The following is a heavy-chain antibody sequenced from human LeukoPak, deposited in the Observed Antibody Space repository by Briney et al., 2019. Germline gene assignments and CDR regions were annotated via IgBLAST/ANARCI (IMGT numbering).Heavy chain of an antibody. D-gene: IGHD2-2*01. CDR3: ARGASARQDF. CDR1: GFTFSTSS. Sequence: GGSLRLSCTASGFTFSTSSMNWVRQAPGKGLEWVSYISSTSSTIYYADSVKGRFTISRDNAKKSVYLQMDGLRADDTAVYYCARGASARQDFWGQGTLVTVSS. J-gene: IGHJ4*02. CDR2: ISSTSSTI. V-gene: IGHV3-48*04.